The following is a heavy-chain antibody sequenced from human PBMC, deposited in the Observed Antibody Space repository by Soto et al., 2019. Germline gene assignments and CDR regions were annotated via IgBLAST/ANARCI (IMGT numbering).Heavy chain of an antibody. J-gene: IGHJ4*02. Sequence: SETLSLTCTVSGGSISSGGYYWSWIRQHPEKGLEWIGYIYYSGSTYYNPSLKSRVTISVDTSKNQFSLKLSSVTAADTAVYYCAREGDYYDSSGELLWGQGTLVTVSS. V-gene: IGHV4-31*03. CDR2: IYYSGST. CDR1: GGSISSGGYY. CDR3: AREGDYYDSSGELL. D-gene: IGHD3-22*01.